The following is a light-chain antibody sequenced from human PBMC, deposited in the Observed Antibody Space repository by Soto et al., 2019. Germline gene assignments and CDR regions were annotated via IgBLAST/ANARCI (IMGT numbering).Light chain of an antibody. CDR2: KAS. J-gene: IGKJ1*01. V-gene: IGKV1-5*03. CDR3: QQSYSTLWT. CDR1: QSIISW. Sequence: IKMYQSPSTLSASVGDRVTITCRASQSIISWLAWYQQKPGKAPNLLIYKASSLESGVPSRFSGSGSGTDFTLTISSLQPEDFATDYCQQSYSTLWTFGQGTRVDI.